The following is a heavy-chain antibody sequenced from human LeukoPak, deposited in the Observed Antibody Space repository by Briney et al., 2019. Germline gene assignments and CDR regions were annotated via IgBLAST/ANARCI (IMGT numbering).Heavy chain of an antibody. CDR2: IYWDDDK. V-gene: IGHV2-5*02. CDR3: AHRPGMGTHRFDY. CDR1: GFSFSSDKVG. D-gene: IGHD1/OR15-1a*01. J-gene: IGHJ4*01. Sequence: SGPMLVKPTETLTLICTFSGFSFSSDKVGVAWLRQPPGKALEWLALIYWDDDKRYNPSLQSRLSIAKDTSENQVVLTMTNVDPEETATYLCAHRPGMGTHRFDYGGHGSLVAVSS.